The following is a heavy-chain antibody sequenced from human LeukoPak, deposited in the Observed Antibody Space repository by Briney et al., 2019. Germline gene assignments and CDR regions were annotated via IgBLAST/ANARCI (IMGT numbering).Heavy chain of an antibody. CDR1: GGSISSSSHY. Sequence: KPSETLSLTCTVSGGSISSSSHYWGWIRQPPGKGLEWIGYIYYSGSTNYNPSLKSRVTISVDTSKNQFSLKLSSVTAADTAVYYCARSPDYDILTGYYIAYWGQGTLVTVSS. D-gene: IGHD3-9*01. CDR3: ARSPDYDILTGYYIAY. CDR2: IYYSGST. V-gene: IGHV4-61*05. J-gene: IGHJ4*02.